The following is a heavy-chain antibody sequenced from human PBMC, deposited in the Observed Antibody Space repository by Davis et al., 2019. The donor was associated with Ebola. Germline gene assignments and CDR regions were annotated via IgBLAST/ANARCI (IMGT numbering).Heavy chain of an antibody. V-gene: IGHV1-8*02. CDR3: ARGQWWEPFDY. CDR1: GYTFTSYG. D-gene: IGHD2-15*01. Sequence: ASVKVSCKASGYTFTSYGISWVRQATGQGLEWMGWMNPNSGNTGYAQKFQGRVTMTRNTSISTAYMELSSLRSEDTAVYYCARGQWWEPFDYWGQGTLVTVSS. CDR2: MNPNSGNT. J-gene: IGHJ4*02.